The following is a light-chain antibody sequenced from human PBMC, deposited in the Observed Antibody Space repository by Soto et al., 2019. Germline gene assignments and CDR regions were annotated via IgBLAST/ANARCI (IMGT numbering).Light chain of an antibody. V-gene: IGLV1-44*01. CDR2: SNN. CDR3: AVWDDRLNGPV. CDR1: SSNLGSNS. Sequence: QSVLTQPPSASGTPGQRVSISCSGSSSNLGSNSVNWYQHLPGTAPKLLISSNNQRPSGVPDRFSGSKSGTSASLAISGLQYEDEADYYCAVWDDRLNGPVFGGGTTLTVL. J-gene: IGLJ3*02.